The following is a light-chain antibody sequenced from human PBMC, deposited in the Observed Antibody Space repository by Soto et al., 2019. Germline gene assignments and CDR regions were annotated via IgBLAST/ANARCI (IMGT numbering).Light chain of an antibody. CDR2: DAS. J-gene: IGKJ2*01. CDR3: QHYDNWPPA. V-gene: IGKV1-33*01. CDR1: QDITDS. Sequence: DLQMTQSPSSLSASVGDRVTITCRASQDITDSLNWYQQKPGEAPKLLIYDASNLETGVPSRFSGSGSGTDFTLTISSLQSEDFAVYYCQHYDNWPPAFGQGTKLEIK.